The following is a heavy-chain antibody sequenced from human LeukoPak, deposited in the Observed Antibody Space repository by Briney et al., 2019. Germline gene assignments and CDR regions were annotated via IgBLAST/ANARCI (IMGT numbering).Heavy chain of an antibody. CDR3: AREVIVGYSYGSDY. CDR2: INPNSGGT. CDR1: GYTFTGYY. D-gene: IGHD5-18*01. J-gene: IGHJ4*02. V-gene: IGHV1-2*02. Sequence: ASVKVSCKASGYTFTGYYMHWVRQAPGQGLEWMGWINPNSGGTNYAQKFQGRVTMTRDTSISTAYMELGRLRSDDTAVYYCAREVIVGYSYGSDYWGQGTLVTVSS.